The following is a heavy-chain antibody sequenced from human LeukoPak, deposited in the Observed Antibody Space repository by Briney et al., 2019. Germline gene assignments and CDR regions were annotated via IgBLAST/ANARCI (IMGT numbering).Heavy chain of an antibody. D-gene: IGHD6-13*01. J-gene: IGHJ3*02. CDR2: IYPGDSDT. CDR1: GYSFTSYW. V-gene: IGHV5-51*01. CDR3: ARARIAAAGSRDI. Sequence: GESLKISCKGSGYSFTSYWIGWVRQMPGKGLEWMGIIYPGDSDTRFSPSFQGQVTISADKSISTAYLQWSSLKASDTAMYYCARARIAAAGSRDIWGQGTMVTVSS.